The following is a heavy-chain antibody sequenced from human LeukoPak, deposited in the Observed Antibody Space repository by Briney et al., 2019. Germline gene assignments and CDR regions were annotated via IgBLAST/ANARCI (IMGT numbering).Heavy chain of an antibody. CDR1: GYTFTSYG. CDR2: ISAYNGNT. Sequence: GASVKVSCKASGYTFTSYGISWVRQAPGQGLEWMGWISAYNGNTNYAQKLQGRVTMTTDTSTSTAYMELSSLRSEDTAVYYCARDYNGVWCENPPKNKPGGDCYSNAFDIWGQGTMVTVSS. V-gene: IGHV1-18*01. CDR3: ARDYNGVWCENPPKNKPGGDCYSNAFDI. J-gene: IGHJ3*02. D-gene: IGHD2-21*02.